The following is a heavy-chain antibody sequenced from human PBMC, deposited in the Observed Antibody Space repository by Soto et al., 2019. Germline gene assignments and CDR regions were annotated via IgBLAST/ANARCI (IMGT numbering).Heavy chain of an antibody. Sequence: QLQLQESGPGLVKPSETLSLTCTVSGGSISSSSYYWGWIRQPPGKGLEWIGSIYYSGSTYYNPSLKSRVTISGDTSKNQFSLKLSSVTAADTAVYYCARHVDIVGVVAATRKYYFDYWGQGTLVTVSS. CDR1: GGSISSSSYY. J-gene: IGHJ4*02. CDR3: ARHVDIVGVVAATRKYYFDY. V-gene: IGHV4-39*01. D-gene: IGHD2-15*01. CDR2: IYYSGST.